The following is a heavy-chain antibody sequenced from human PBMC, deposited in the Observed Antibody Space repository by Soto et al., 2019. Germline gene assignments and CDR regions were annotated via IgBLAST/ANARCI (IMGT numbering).Heavy chain of an antibody. CDR2: FSPICVSA. CDR1: GGTVSSYA. CDR3: ARDVSSDTTGFRGYDL. D-gene: IGHD3-10*01. Sequence: QLHLVQSGAEVKKAGSSGKVSCKASGGTVSSYAITWVRQAPGQGLEWMGVFSPICVSAHYAPKFQGRITITADESTSTAYMELSGLTSEDTAIYYCARDVSSDTTGFRGYDLWGQGTQVTVSS. J-gene: IGHJ4*02. V-gene: IGHV1-69*01.